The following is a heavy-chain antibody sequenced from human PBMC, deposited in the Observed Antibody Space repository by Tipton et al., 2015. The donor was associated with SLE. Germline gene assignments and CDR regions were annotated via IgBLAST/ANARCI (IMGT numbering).Heavy chain of an antibody. V-gene: IGHV3-53*05. CDR2: IYSAGST. J-gene: IGHJ6*02. CDR3: AKDIVATTPIYGMDV. D-gene: IGHD5-12*01. Sequence: SLRLSCAASGFTVSSSYMSWVRQAPGKGLEWVSVIYSAGSTYYADSVKGRFTISRDNSKNTLYLQMNSLRAEDTAVYYCAKDIVATTPIYGMDVWGQGTTVTVSS. CDR1: GFTVSSSY.